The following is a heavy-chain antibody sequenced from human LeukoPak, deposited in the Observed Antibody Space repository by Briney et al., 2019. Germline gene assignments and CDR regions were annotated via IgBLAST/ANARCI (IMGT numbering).Heavy chain of an antibody. CDR2: IKEDGSDK. CDR3: AKGGHFNFDY. Sequence: GGSLRLSCAASGFTFSTYWMKWVRQAPGKGLEWVASIKEDGSDKYYVDSVKGRFSISRDNAKNSLYLQMNSLRTEDTAVYYCAKGGHFNFDYWGQGTLVTISS. V-gene: IGHV3-7*01. J-gene: IGHJ4*02. CDR1: GFTFSTYW. D-gene: IGHD5-12*01.